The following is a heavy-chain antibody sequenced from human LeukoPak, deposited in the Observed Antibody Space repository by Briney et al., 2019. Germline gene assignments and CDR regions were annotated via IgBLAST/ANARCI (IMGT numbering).Heavy chain of an antibody. V-gene: IGHV1-24*01. J-gene: IGHJ4*02. Sequence: ASVKVSCKVSGYTLTELSMHWVRQAPGKGLEWMGGFDPEDGETIYAQKFQGRVTMTEDTSTDTAYMELSSLRYEDTAVYYCAIVGYSSSWRACWGQGTLVTVSS. CDR2: FDPEDGET. D-gene: IGHD6-13*01. CDR1: GYTLTELS. CDR3: AIVGYSSSWRAC.